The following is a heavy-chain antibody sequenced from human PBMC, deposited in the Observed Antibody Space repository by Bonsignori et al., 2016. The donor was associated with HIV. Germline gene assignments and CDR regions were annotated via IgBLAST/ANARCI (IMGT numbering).Heavy chain of an antibody. Sequence: WIRQPPGKGLEWVANIKQDGSEKYYVDSVKGRFTISRDNAKNSLYLQMNSLRAEDTAVYYCARARYSSGRFDYWGQGTLVTVSS. V-gene: IGHV3-7*01. J-gene: IGHJ4*02. D-gene: IGHD6-19*01. CDR3: ARARYSSGRFDY. CDR2: IKQDGSEK.